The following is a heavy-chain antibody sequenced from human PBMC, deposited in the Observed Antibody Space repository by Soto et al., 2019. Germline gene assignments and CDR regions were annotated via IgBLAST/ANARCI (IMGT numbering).Heavy chain of an antibody. Sequence: QVQLVESGGGLVKPGGSLRLSCAASGFTFSDYYMSWIRQAPGKGLEWVSYISSSSSYTNYADSVKGRFTISRDNAKNSLYLQINNLRAEDTAVYYCARWGYSYGYGEYYWGQGTLVTVAS. CDR1: GFTFSDYY. CDR2: ISSSSSYT. CDR3: ARWGYSYGYGEYY. V-gene: IGHV3-11*06. D-gene: IGHD5-18*01. J-gene: IGHJ4*02.